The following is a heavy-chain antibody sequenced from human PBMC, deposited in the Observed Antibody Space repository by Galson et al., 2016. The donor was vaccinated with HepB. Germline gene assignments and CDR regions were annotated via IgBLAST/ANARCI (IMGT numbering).Heavy chain of an antibody. V-gene: IGHV1-18*04. CDR3: ARDLSRYTSSWYTDYFDY. J-gene: IGHJ4*02. D-gene: IGHD6-13*01. Sequence: SVKVSCKASGYTFTNYGISWVRQAPGQGLEWMGWISAYNGNTNSAQKFQGRVTMTTDTSTRTAYMELRSLRSGDTAVYYCARDLSRYTSSWYTDYFDYWGQGTLVTVSS. CDR2: ISAYNGNT. CDR1: GYTFTNYG.